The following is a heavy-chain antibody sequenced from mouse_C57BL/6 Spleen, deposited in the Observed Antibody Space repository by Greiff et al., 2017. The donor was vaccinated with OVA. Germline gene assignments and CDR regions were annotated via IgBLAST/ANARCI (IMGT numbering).Heavy chain of an antibody. V-gene: IGHV5-4*03. J-gene: IGHJ2*01. Sequence: EVKLMESGGGLVKPGGSLKLSCAASGFTFSSYAMSWVRQTPEKRLEWVATISAGGSYTYYPDNVKGRFTISRDNAKNNLYLQMSHLKSEDTAMYYCARGGGFDYWGQGTTLTVSS. CDR2: ISAGGSYT. CDR3: ARGGGFDY. CDR1: GFTFSSYA.